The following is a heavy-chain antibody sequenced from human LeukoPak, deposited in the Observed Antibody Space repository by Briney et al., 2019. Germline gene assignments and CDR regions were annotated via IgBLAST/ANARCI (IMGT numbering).Heavy chain of an antibody. J-gene: IGHJ5*01. CDR3: ARGSMIVVARNWFDS. V-gene: IGHV1-2*02. CDR2: INPNSGGT. CDR1: VYTFTGYY. D-gene: IGHD3-22*01. Sequence: VASVKVSCKASVYTFTGYYMHWVRQAPGQGLEWMGWINPNSGGTNYAQKFQGRVTMTRDTSISTAYMELSRLRSDDTAVYYCARGSMIVVARNWFDSWGQGTLVTVSS.